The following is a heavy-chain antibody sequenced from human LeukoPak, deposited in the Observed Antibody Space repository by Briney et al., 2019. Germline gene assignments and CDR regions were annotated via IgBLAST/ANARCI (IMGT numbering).Heavy chain of an antibody. CDR2: ISSSSSYI. Sequence: GGSLRLSCAASGFTFSTYTMNWVRQAPGKGLEWVSSISSSSSYIYYADSVKGRFTISRDNSKNTLYLQMNSLRAEDTAVYYCAKAFYGSDDYWGQGTLVTVSS. J-gene: IGHJ4*02. D-gene: IGHD3-10*01. V-gene: IGHV3-21*01. CDR3: AKAFYGSDDY. CDR1: GFTFSTYT.